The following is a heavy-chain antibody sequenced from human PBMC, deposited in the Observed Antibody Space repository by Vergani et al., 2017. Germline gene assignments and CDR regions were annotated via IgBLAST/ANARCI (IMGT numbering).Heavy chain of an antibody. Sequence: QVQLVQSGAEVKKPGASVKVSCKASGYSFTSYGISWVRQAPGPGLEWMGGISAYNGNTNYEQKLQGRVTLTTDTSKSTDYMALSSLRSDDTAVYYCARSVMIVVVIKQGGSFDIWGQGTMVSVSS. CDR1: GYSFTSYG. V-gene: IGHV1-18*04. J-gene: IGHJ3*02. D-gene: IGHD3-22*01. CDR3: ARSVMIVVVIKQGGSFDI. CDR2: ISAYNGNT.